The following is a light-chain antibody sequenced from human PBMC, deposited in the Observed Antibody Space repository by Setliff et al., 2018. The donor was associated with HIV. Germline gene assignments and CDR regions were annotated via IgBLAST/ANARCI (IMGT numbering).Light chain of an antibody. V-gene: IGLV2-14*03. J-gene: IGLJ1*01. CDR2: DVS. CDR1: SSDVGGYNF. CDR3: SSYTSSSTLNV. Sequence: QSVLAQPASVSGSPGQSITISCTGTSSDVGGYNFVSWYQHHPGKAPILMIYDVSTRPSGVSNRFSGSKSGDTASLTISGLQAEDEADYYCSSYTSSSTLNVFGTGTNVTVL.